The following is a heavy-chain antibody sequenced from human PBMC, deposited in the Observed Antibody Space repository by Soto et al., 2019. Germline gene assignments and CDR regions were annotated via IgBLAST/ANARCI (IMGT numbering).Heavy chain of an antibody. D-gene: IGHD7-27*01. CDR1: GDSVSSKSAA. J-gene: IGHJ4*02. V-gene: IGHV6-1*01. CDR2: TFYRSKWNN. Sequence: SQTLSLTCAISGDSVSSKSAAWNWIRQSPSRGLEWLGRTFYRSKWNNDYAVYMKSRITINPDTSKNQFSLQLNSVTPEDTAVYYCARTGGGGLDNWGQGTLVTVSS. CDR3: ARTGGGGLDN.